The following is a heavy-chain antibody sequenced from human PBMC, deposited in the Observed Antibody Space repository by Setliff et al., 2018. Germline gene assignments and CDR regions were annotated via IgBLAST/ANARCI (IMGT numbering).Heavy chain of an antibody. CDR1: VYSITSGYY. Sequence: SETLSLTCAVSVYSITSGYYWGWIRQAPGKGLEWIGSLYHSGTTYYNPSLKRRVTISLDTSKNHFSLNLNSVTAADTAVYFCARHLSHCTMTTCYNNWFDPWGQGTLVTVSS. CDR3: ARHLSHCTMTTCYNNWFDP. V-gene: IGHV4-38-2*01. J-gene: IGHJ5*02. CDR2: LYHSGTT. D-gene: IGHD2-2*02.